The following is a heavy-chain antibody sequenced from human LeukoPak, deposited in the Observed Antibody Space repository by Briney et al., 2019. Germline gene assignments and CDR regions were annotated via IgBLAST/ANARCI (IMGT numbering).Heavy chain of an antibody. V-gene: IGHV3-66*04. CDR2: IYSGGGT. CDR1: GFTVSSNY. J-gene: IGHJ3*02. Sequence: PGGSLRLSCAASGFTVSSNYMSWVRQAPGKGLGWVSVIYSGGGTYYADSVKGRFTISRDNSKNTLYLQMNSLRAEDTAVYYCARLSAAGDRTHDAFDIWGQGTMVTVSS. CDR3: ARLSAAGDRTHDAFDI. D-gene: IGHD6-13*01.